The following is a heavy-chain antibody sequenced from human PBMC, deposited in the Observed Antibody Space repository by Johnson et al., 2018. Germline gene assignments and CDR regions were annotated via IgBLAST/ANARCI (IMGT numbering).Heavy chain of an antibody. CDR3: VREGSSGWCEMDV. J-gene: IGHJ6*04. CDR1: GFTFGDYA. Sequence: VQLVESGGGLVQPGRSLRLSCTASGFTFGDYAMSWFRQAPGKGLEWVGFIRSKAYGGTTEYAASVKGRFTISRDDSKSIAYLQMNSLKTEDTAVYYCVREGSSGWCEMDVWGKVTTVTVSS. CDR2: IRSKAYGGTT. D-gene: IGHD6-19*01. V-gene: IGHV3-49*03.